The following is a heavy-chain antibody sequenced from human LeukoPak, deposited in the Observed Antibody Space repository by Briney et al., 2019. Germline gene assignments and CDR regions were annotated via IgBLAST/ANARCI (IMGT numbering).Heavy chain of an antibody. CDR2: IYTADAT. J-gene: IGHJ4*02. CDR3: PRASELDY. Sequence: GGSLRLSCTASGFSVTNDYMSWVRQTPGKGLECVAMIYTADATHYADSVKGRFTISRDSSKNTVYLQMKSLRAEDTAVYYCPRASELDYWGQGTLVTVSS. CDR1: GFSVTNDY. D-gene: IGHD1-14*01. V-gene: IGHV3-53*01.